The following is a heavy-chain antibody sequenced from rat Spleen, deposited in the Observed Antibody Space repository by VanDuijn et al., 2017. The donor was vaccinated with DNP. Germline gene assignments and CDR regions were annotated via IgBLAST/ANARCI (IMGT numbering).Heavy chain of an antibody. V-gene: IGHV5S23*01. D-gene: IGHD1-2*01. CDR3: TRDHLKIAAISYYFDY. J-gene: IGHJ2*01. CDR2: ISTSGGST. Sequence: EVQLVESGGGLVQPGNSLKLSCAASGFTFSDYAMAWVRQSPKKGLEWVATISTSGGSTYYRDSVKGRFTISRDNAKSTLYLQMNSLRSEDTATYYCTRDHLKIAAISYYFDYWGQGVMVTVSS. CDR1: GFTFSDYA.